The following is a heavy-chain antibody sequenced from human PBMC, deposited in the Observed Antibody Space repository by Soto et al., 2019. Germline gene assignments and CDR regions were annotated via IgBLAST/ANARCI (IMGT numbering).Heavy chain of an antibody. CDR3: ARHGPTAVAERWFDS. CDR1: GDFISIGSHF. Sequence: SETLSLTCSVSGDFISIGSHFWGWIRQPPGKGLEWIGSVYASGRTYQNTSLKSRVTISVDTSKNQFSLRLTSVTAADTAVYFCARHGPTAVAERWFDSWGQGTLVTVSS. D-gene: IGHD6-19*01. J-gene: IGHJ5*01. V-gene: IGHV4-39*01. CDR2: VYASGRT.